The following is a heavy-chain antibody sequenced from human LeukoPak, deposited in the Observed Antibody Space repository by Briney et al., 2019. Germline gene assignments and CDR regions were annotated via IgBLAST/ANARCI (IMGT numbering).Heavy chain of an antibody. J-gene: IGHJ5*02. D-gene: IGHD3-10*01. CDR1: GGSISSSTYY. CDR3: ARHLQVLWFGNNWFDP. V-gene: IGHV4-39*01. CDR2: LYYSGST. Sequence: PSETLSLTCIISGGSISSSTYYWGWIRQPPGKGLEWIGSLYYSGSTYYNPSLKSRVTISVDTSKNQFSLKLSSVTAADTAVYYCARHLQVLWFGNNWFDPWGQGTLVTVSS.